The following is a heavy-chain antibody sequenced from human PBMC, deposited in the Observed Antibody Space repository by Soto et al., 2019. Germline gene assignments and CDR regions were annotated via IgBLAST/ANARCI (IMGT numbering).Heavy chain of an antibody. J-gene: IGHJ4*02. Sequence: QVQLVESGGGVVQPGRSLRLSCAASGFTFSSYAMHWVRQAPGKGLEWVAVISYDGSNKYYADSVKGRFTISRDNSKNTLYLLMNSLRAEDTAVYYCARDQPWLFFDYWGQGTLVTVSS. CDR2: ISYDGSNK. D-gene: IGHD6-19*01. CDR3: ARDQPWLFFDY. V-gene: IGHV3-30-3*01. CDR1: GFTFSSYA.